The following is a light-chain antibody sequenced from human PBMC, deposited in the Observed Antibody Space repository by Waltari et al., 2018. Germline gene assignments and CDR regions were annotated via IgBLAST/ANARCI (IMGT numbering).Light chain of an antibody. Sequence: QSVLTQPPSARGFQTQRVSIHCSASYSHLGRHYLSWYQHLPGTAPKLLIYRNNQRPSGVPDRFSASKYGTSASLAISGLRSEDEAVYYCAAWDESHYVFGPGTKVTVL. CDR3: AAWDESHYV. J-gene: IGLJ1*01. V-gene: IGLV1-47*01. CDR1: YSHLGRHY. CDR2: RNN.